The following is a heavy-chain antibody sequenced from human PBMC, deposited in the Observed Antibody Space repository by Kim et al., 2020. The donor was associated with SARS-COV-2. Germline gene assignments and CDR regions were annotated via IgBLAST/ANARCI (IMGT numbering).Heavy chain of an antibody. J-gene: IGHJ4*02. CDR3: ARAPHYYGSGSYWPHFDY. CDR1: GGSISSYY. V-gene: IGHV4-59*01. Sequence: SETLSLTCTVSGGSISSYYWSWIRQPPGKGLEWIGYIYYSGSTNYNPSLKSRVTISVDTSKNQFSLKLSSVTAADTAVYYCARAPHYYGSGSYWPHFDYWGQGTLVTVSS. CDR2: IYYSGST. D-gene: IGHD3-10*01.